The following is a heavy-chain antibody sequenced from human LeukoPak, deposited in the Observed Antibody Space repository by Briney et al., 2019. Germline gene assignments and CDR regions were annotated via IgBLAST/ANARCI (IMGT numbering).Heavy chain of an antibody. CDR1: GFTLGGYG. J-gene: IGHJ4*02. D-gene: IGHD1-14*01. CDR2: IAYDGSRA. V-gene: IGHV3-33*01. Sequence: GGSLRLSCAGSGFTLGGYGMHWFRQTPGKGLEWVAVIAYDGSRAFYADSVKGRFTISRDNSKNTMSVQMDDLRAEDTAVYYCTRYNNDHFDYWGQGTLVTVSS. CDR3: TRYNNDHFDY.